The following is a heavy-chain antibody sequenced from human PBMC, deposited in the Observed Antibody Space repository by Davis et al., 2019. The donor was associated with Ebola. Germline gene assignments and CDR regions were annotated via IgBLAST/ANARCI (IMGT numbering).Heavy chain of an antibody. D-gene: IGHD3-22*01. CDR2: IYTNGIT. J-gene: IGHJ4*02. Sequence: SETLSLTCTVSGDSISSGSYYWSWIRQPAGKGLEWIGHIYTNGITKYNPSLESRVTISLDPPQNQFSLRLKSVTAADTAMYFCARDRQDSRAYGFWGQGTLVTVSS. CDR1: GDSISSGSYY. CDR3: ARDRQDSRAYGF. V-gene: IGHV4-61*09.